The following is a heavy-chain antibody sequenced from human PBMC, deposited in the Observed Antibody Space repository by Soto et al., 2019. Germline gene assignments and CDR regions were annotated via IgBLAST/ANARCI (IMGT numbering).Heavy chain of an antibody. CDR1: GFSIDEYA. D-gene: IGHD5-18*01. CDR2: ITWNSGAI. V-gene: IGHV3-9*01. Sequence: PGGSLRLSCAASGFSIDEYAMHWVRQGPGKGLEWVSSITWNSGAIRYADSVRGRFTISRDNAKNSVYLVMNSLRPEDTALYYCARKGSRIQLWSAPNYGMDVWGRGTTVTVSS. J-gene: IGHJ6*02. CDR3: ARKGSRIQLWSAPNYGMDV.